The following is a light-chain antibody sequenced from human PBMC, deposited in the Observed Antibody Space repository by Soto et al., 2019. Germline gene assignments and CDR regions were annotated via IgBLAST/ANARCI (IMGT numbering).Light chain of an antibody. CDR1: QSFSTN. CDR2: GAS. CDR3: QQYDKWPET. J-gene: IGKJ1*01. V-gene: IGKV3D-15*01. Sequence: EVVITQSPATVSVSPGERATLSCRASQSFSTNLAWYQQNPGQAPRLLIYGASGRATAIPARFSGSGSGTEFTLTISSLQSEDCAIYYCQQYDKWPETFGHGTKVDI.